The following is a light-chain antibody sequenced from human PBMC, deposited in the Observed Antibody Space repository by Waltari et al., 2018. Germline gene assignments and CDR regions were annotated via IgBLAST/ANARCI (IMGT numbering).Light chain of an antibody. J-gene: IGLJ3*02. CDR2: HTN. Sequence: QTVVTQEPSFSVSPGGTITVTCGLTSGSVPSSYQASWYQQTPGQAPRTLIYHTNTRSSGVPDRFSGSILGNKAALTITGAQADDESDYYCLLSMGSGIWVFGGGTKVTVL. CDR1: SGSVPSSYQ. CDR3: LLSMGSGIWV. V-gene: IGLV8-61*01.